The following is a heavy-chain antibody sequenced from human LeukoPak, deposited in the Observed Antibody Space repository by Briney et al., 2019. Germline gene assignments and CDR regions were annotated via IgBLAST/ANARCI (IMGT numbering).Heavy chain of an antibody. D-gene: IGHD3-10*01. CDR1: GGSIGSYY. CDR3: ARGWALLLS. CDR2: IYYSGST. J-gene: IGHJ4*02. Sequence: SETLSLTCTVSGGSIGSYYWSWIRQPPGKGLEWIGYIYYSGSTNYNPSLKSRVTISVDTSRNQFSLKLSSVTAADTAVYYCARGWALLLSWGQGTLVTVSS. V-gene: IGHV4-59*01.